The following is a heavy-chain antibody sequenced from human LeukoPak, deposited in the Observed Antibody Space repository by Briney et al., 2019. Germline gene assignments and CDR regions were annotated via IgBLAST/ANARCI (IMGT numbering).Heavy chain of an antibody. CDR2: IYYSGST. CDR3: ARAGYLYYFDY. Sequence: SETLSLTCTVSGDSISSGGYYWSWIRQHPGKGLEWIGYIYYSGSTYYNPSLKSRVTISVDTSKNQFSLKLSSVTAADMAVYYCARAGYLYYFDYWGQGTLVTVSS. J-gene: IGHJ4*02. V-gene: IGHV4-31*03. D-gene: IGHD1-1*01. CDR1: GDSISSGGYY.